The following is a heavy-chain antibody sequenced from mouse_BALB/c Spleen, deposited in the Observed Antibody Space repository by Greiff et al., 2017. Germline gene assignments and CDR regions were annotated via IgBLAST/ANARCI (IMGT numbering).Heavy chain of an antibody. J-gene: IGHJ4*01. Sequence: EVKLMESGPELVKPGASVKMSCKASGYTFTDYYMDWVKQSHGESFEWIGRVNPYNGGTSYNQKFKGKATLTVDKSSSTAYMELNSLTSEDSAVYYCAVLQGYAMDYWGQGTSVTVSS. D-gene: IGHD1-1*01. CDR3: AVLQGYAMDY. CDR1: GYTFTDYY. CDR2: VNPYNGGT. V-gene: IGHV1-19*01.